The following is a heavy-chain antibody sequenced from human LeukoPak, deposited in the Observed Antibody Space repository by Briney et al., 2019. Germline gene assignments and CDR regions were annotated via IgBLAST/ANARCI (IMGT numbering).Heavy chain of an antibody. CDR3: ATDGMVRGPDAWFDS. J-gene: IGHJ5*01. V-gene: IGHV4-61*02. Sequence: PSETLSLTCTVSGGSVSSGRYYWNWIRQPAGKGLEWIGRIYTRGRTNYNPSLKSRVTISVDTSKNQFSLNLTSVTAADTAVYYCATDGMVRGPDAWFDSWGQGTLVPVSS. D-gene: IGHD3-10*01. CDR1: GGSVSSGRYY. CDR2: IYTRGRT.